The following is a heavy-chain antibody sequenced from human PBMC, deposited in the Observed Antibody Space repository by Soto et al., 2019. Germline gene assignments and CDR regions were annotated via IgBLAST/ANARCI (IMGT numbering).Heavy chain of an antibody. CDR2: IHYSGST. CDR1: GGSIHSNNYY. J-gene: IGHJ4*02. D-gene: IGHD3-16*01. V-gene: IGHV4-39*01. CDR3: SSFFHRRGEFTFPYSFDY. Sequence: SETLSLTCTVSGGSIHSNNYYWGWIRQPPGRGLECIANIHYSGSTHYNPSLKSRVTISVDTSKNHFSLKLSFVTAADTAVFYCSSFFHRRGEFTFPYSFDYWGQGTLVTVPQ.